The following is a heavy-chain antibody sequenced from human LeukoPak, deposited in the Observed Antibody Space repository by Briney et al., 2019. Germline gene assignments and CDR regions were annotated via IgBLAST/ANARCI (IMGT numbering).Heavy chain of an antibody. V-gene: IGHV1-69*13. Sequence: SVKVSCKASGGTFSSYAISWVRQAPGQGLEWMGGIIPIFGAANYAQKFQGRVTITADESTSTAYMELSSLRSEDAAVYYCARDGPRGNYMDVWGKGTTVTVSS. J-gene: IGHJ6*03. CDR3: ARDGPRGNYMDV. CDR2: IIPIFGAA. D-gene: IGHD3-10*01. CDR1: GGTFSSYA.